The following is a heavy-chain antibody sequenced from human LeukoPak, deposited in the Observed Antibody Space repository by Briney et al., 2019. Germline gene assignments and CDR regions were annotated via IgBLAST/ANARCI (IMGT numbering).Heavy chain of an antibody. J-gene: IGHJ4*02. Sequence: SVKVSCKASGGTFSSYAISWVRQAPGQGLEWMGGIIPIFGTANYAQKFQGRVTITADESTSPAYMELSSLRSEDTAVYYCARGDTAMVTGYWGQGTLATVSS. V-gene: IGHV1-69*13. CDR2: IIPIFGTA. D-gene: IGHD5-18*01. CDR3: ARGDTAMVTGY. CDR1: GGTFSSYA.